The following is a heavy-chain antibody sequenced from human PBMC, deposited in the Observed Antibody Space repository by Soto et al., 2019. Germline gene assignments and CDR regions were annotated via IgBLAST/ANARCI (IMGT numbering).Heavy chain of an antibody. J-gene: IGHJ4*02. CDR1: GGSISSGGYS. V-gene: IGHV4-30-2*01. D-gene: IGHD3-10*01. Sequence: SETLSLTCAVSGGSISSGGYSWSWIRQPPGKGLEWIGYIYHSGSTYYNPSLKIRVTISVDRSKNQFSLKLSSVTAADTAVYYCARNYGPGYTFDYWGQGTLVTVSS. CDR2: IYHSGST. CDR3: ARNYGPGYTFDY.